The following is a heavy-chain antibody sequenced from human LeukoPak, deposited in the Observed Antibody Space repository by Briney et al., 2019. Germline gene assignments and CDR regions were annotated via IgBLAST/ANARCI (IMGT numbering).Heavy chain of an antibody. CDR3: ARVGGPPDYGGNSY. Sequence: GASVKVSCKASGGTFSSYAISWVRQAPGQGLEWMERSIPILGIANYAQKFQGRVTITADKSTSTAYMELSSLRSEDTAVYYCARVGGPPDYGGNSYWGQGTLVTVSS. D-gene: IGHD4-23*01. V-gene: IGHV1-69*04. CDR1: GGTFSSYA. J-gene: IGHJ4*02. CDR2: SIPILGIA.